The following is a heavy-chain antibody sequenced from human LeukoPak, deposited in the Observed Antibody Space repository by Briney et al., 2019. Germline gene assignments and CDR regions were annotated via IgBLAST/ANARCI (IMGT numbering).Heavy chain of an antibody. V-gene: IGHV4-30-4*01. D-gene: IGHD2-21*02. CDR1: GGSISSGDYY. CDR3: AGDLGPPSSVTHWYFDL. J-gene: IGHJ2*01. CDR2: IYYSGST. Sequence: PSETLSLTCTVSGGSISSGDYYWSWIRQPPGKGLEWIGYIYYSGSTYYNPSLKSRVTISVNTSKNQFSLKLSSVTAADTAVYYCAGDLGPPSSVTHWYFDLWGRGTLVTVSS.